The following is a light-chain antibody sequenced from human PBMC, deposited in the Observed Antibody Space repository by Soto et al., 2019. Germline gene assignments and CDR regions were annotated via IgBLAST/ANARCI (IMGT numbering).Light chain of an antibody. CDR2: RAA. CDR3: QQYYAYSYT. Sequence: IQMTQSPSTVSASVGDRVTITCRARQAVNSWVAWYQHKSGKAPKLLIYRAATLEHGVPSRFSGSGSETEFTLTLSGLQPDDSGTYYCQQYYAYSYTFGQGTKVEIK. V-gene: IGKV1-5*03. CDR1: QAVNSW. J-gene: IGKJ2*01.